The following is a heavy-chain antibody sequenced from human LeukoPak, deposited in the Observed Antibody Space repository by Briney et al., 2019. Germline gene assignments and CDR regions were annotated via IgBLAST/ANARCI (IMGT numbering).Heavy chain of an antibody. J-gene: IGHJ3*02. D-gene: IGHD6-19*01. CDR2: ISAYNGNT. CDR1: GYTFTSYG. CDR3: ASGRGAVASWRAFDI. Sequence: ASVKVSCKASGYTFTSYGISWVRQAPGQGLEWMGWISAYNGNTNYAQKLQGRVTMTTDTSTTTVYVELRGLRSDDTAVYFCASGRGAVASWRAFDIWGQGTMVTVSS. V-gene: IGHV1-18*01.